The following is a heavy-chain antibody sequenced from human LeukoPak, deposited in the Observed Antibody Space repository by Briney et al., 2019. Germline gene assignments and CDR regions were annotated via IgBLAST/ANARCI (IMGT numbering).Heavy chain of an antibody. CDR1: GYSFINFS. D-gene: IGHD6-6*01. Sequence: GESLKISCKGSGYSFINFSIGWVRQVPGKGLEWMGIIYPGDSDTRYSPSFQGQVTISADKSISTAYLQWSSLKASDTAMYYCARWNSSSTGGMDVWGQGTTVTVSS. CDR3: ARWNSSSTGGMDV. CDR2: IYPGDSDT. J-gene: IGHJ6*02. V-gene: IGHV5-51*01.